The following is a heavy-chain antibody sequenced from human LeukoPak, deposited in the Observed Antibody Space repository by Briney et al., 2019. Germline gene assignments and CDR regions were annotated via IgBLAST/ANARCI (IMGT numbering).Heavy chain of an antibody. D-gene: IGHD6-13*01. Sequence: PGGSLRLSCAASGFTFSSYWMSWVRQAPGKGLEWVANIKQDGSEKYYVDSVKGRFTISRDNAKNSLYLQMNSLRAEDTAVYYCARVNGYSSSWRRLDFDYWGQGTLVTVSS. J-gene: IGHJ4*02. CDR1: GFTFSSYW. CDR3: ARVNGYSSSWRRLDFDY. CDR2: IKQDGSEK. V-gene: IGHV3-7*01.